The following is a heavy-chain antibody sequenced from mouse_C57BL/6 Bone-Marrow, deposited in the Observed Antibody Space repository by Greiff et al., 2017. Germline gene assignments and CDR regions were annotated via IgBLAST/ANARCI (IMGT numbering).Heavy chain of an antibody. CDR2: IYIGNGYT. CDR3: ATTVVDYWYFDV. V-gene: IGHV1-58*01. CDR1: GYTFTSYG. D-gene: IGHD1-1*01. J-gene: IGHJ1*03. Sequence: DVKLQESGAELVRPGSSVKMSCKTSGYTFTSYGINWVKQRPGQGLEWIGYIYIGNGYTEYNEKFKGKATLTSDTSSSTAYMQLSSLTSEDSAIYFCATTVVDYWYFDVWGTGTTVTVSS.